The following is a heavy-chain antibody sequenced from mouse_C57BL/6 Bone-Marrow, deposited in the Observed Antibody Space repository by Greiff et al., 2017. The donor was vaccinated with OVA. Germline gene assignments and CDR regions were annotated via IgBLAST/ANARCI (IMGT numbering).Heavy chain of an antibody. CDR2: IDPENGDT. CDR3: TLFYYDYDVVSPGFAY. Sequence: DVKLVESGAELVRPGASVKLSCTASGFNIKDDYMHWVKQRPEQGLEWIGWIDPENGDTEYASKFQGKATIPADTSSNTAYLQLSSLTSEDTAVYYCTLFYYDYDVVSPGFAYWGQGTLVTVSA. CDR1: GFNIKDDY. V-gene: IGHV14-4*01. D-gene: IGHD2-4*01. J-gene: IGHJ3*01.